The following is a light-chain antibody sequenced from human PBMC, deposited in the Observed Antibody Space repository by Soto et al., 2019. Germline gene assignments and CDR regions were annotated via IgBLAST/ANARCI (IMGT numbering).Light chain of an antibody. J-gene: IGKJ2*01. Sequence: DIQMTQFPSSLSASVGDRVTITFRASQRISTYLTWYQQKPGKAPKLLISAASSLQSGVPSTFSGSGSGTDFTLPISSLQPEDFATYYCQQRFTTPRTFGQGTKLEIK. V-gene: IGKV1-39*01. CDR1: QRISTY. CDR3: QQRFTTPRT. CDR2: AAS.